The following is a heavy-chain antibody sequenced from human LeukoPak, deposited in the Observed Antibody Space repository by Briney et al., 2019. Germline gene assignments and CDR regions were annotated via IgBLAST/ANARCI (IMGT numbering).Heavy chain of an antibody. D-gene: IGHD4/OR15-4a*01. Sequence: PGGSLRLSCAASGFTFDNYAMSWVRQAPGKGLEWVSGMSDAAGRTSYADSVTGRFTISRDNARRILYLQMNSLRAEDTAVYYCAKDVCHGAGCHFFDYWGQGTVVTVSS. J-gene: IGHJ4*02. CDR2: MSDAAGRT. CDR1: GFTFDNYA. CDR3: AKDVCHGAGCHFFDY. V-gene: IGHV3-23*01.